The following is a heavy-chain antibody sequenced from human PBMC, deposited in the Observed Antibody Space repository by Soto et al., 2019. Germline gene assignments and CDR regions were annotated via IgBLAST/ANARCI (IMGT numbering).Heavy chain of an antibody. CDR2: IIPIFGTA. CDR3: LIRTGAYFDY. J-gene: IGHJ4*02. V-gene: IGHV1-69*13. Sequence: GPPVKVSCKASGGTFSSYAISWVRQAPGQGLEWMGGIIPIFGTANYAQKFQGRVTITADESTSTAYMELSSLRSEDTAVYYCLIRTGAYFDYWGQGTLVTVSS. D-gene: IGHD7-27*01. CDR1: GGTFSSYA.